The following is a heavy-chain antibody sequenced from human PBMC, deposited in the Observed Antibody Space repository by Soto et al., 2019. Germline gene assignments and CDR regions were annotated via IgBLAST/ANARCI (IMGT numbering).Heavy chain of an antibody. V-gene: IGHV3-23*01. CDR3: AKDRRAGGNSAFYFDF. D-gene: IGHD3-16*01. CDR2: ISATGGGT. J-gene: IGHJ4*02. Sequence: EVPMLASGGGLGQPGGSLRLSCAASGFKFSNYAMSWVRQAPGKGLEWVSLISATGGGTYYADSVKGRFTISRDNSHNTLYLQVHSLTAEDTAVYYCAKDRRAGGNSAFYFDFWGQGAQVTVSS. CDR1: GFKFSNYA.